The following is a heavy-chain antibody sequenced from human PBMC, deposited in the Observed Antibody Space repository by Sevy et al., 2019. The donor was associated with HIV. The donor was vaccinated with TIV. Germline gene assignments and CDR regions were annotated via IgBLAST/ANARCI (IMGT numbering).Heavy chain of an antibody. CDR1: GLTVSSNF. Sequence: GGSLRLSCAASGLTVSSNFMSWVRQAPGKGLEWVSVIYIGDTTYYADPVKGRFTISRDNSKNTLYLQMNSLRAEDTAVYYCARGKHVSDYYGSFDYWGQGTLVTVSS. J-gene: IGHJ4*02. V-gene: IGHV3-53*01. CDR2: IYIGDTT. D-gene: IGHD4-17*01. CDR3: ARGKHVSDYYGSFDY.